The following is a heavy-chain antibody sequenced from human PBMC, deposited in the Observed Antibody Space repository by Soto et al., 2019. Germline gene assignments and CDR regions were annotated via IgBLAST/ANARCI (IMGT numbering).Heavy chain of an antibody. Sequence: EVQLVESGGGLIKPGGSLRLSCAASGFTFSNAWMNWVRQAPGKGLEWVGRIKSKTDGGTTDYAAPVKGRFTISRDDSKNTLYLQMNSLKSEDTAVYYCTTSGYYDSSGYYHRGGWGQGTLVTVSS. D-gene: IGHD3-22*01. J-gene: IGHJ4*02. CDR1: GFTFSNAW. CDR2: IKSKTDGGTT. V-gene: IGHV3-15*07. CDR3: TTSGYYDSSGYYHRGG.